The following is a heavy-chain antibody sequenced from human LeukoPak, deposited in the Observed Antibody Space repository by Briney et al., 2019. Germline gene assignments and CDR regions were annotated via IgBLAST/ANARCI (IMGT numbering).Heavy chain of an antibody. J-gene: IGHJ5*02. D-gene: IGHD3-10*01. CDR1: GGSISSYY. V-gene: IGHV4-59*12. CDR2: VYYTGST. CDR3: ARGRRRITMVRGVSYNWFDP. Sequence: SETLSLTCTVSGGSISSYYWSWVRQPPGKGLEWIGFVYYTGSTNYSPSLKSRVTISVDTSKNQFSLKLSSVTAADTAVYYCARGRRRITMVRGVSYNWFDPWGQGTLVTVSS.